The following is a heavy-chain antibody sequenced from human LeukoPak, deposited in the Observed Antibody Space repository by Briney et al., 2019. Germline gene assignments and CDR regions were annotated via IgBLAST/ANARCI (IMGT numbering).Heavy chain of an antibody. D-gene: IGHD2-15*01. J-gene: IGHJ5*02. CDR1: GGSISSYY. V-gene: IGHV4-59*12. CDR3: ARWASVVVVAAIGWFDP. CDR2: IYYSGST. Sequence: SETLSLTCTVSGGSISSYYWSWIRQPPGKGLEWIGYIYYSGSTNYNPSLKSRVTISVDTSKNQFSLKLSSVTAADTAVYYCARWASVVVVAAIGWFDPWGQGTLVTVSS.